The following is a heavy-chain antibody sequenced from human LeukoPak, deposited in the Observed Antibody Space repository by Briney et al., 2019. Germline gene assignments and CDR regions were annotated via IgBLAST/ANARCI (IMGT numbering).Heavy chain of an antibody. CDR1: GFTLSSFA. Sequence: GGSLRLSCAASGFTLSSFAMTWVRQAPGKGLEWVSSITGNHGPTYNTDSVKGRFTISRDNSQNTLYLQMNSLRAEDTAVYYCTKDPNGDYVGAFDPWGQGTLVTVSS. CDR3: TKDPNGDYVGAFDP. D-gene: IGHD4-17*01. J-gene: IGHJ5*02. CDR2: ITGNHGPT. V-gene: IGHV3-23*01.